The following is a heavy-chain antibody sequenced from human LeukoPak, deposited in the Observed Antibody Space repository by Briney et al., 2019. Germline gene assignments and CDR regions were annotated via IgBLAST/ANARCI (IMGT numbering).Heavy chain of an antibody. CDR3: AKGDTYYDIMDPSLPDDY. J-gene: IGHJ4*02. CDR1: GFTFSSYA. D-gene: IGHD3-9*01. V-gene: IGHV3-23*01. Sequence: GGSLRLSCAASGFTFSSYAMSWVRQAPGKGLEWVSAISGSGGSTYYADSVKGRFTISRDNSKNTLYLQMNSLRAEDTAVYYCAKGDTYYDIMDPSLPDDYWGQGTLVTVSS. CDR2: ISGSGGST.